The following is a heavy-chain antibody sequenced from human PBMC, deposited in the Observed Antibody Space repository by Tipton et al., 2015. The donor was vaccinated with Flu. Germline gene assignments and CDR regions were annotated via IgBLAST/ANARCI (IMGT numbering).Heavy chain of an antibody. V-gene: IGHV4-4*07. CDR3: AKIEGAFEMGECVSSNCLIDL. CDR1: GVSITTYY. CDR2: VYGSGNT. D-gene: IGHD6-13*01. J-gene: IGHJ5*02. Sequence: TLSLTCSVSGVSITTYYWSWVRQSAERGLEWLGRVYGSGNTNHNSALKRRVSMSVDTSRNQLSLKMSFVTAADTAVYYCAKIEGAFEMGECVSSNCLIDLWGQGTLVTVSS.